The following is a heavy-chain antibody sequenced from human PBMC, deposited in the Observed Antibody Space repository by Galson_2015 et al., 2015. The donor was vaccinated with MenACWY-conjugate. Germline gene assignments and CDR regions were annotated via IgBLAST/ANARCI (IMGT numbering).Heavy chain of an antibody. V-gene: IGHV3-9*01. D-gene: IGHD2-21*02. CDR1: DVTVEDYG. Sequence: SLRIAGAGSDVTVEDYGMHWVQHGPGKGLEGGSGLSWNNLTIAYADSVKVRITVSRDNAENSHYLQMHSLREEDKASYYCVKETGGSDFYMGPRAFDMWGRGTLVIVSS. CDR2: LSWNNLTI. CDR3: VKETGGSDFYMGPRAFDM. J-gene: IGHJ3*02.